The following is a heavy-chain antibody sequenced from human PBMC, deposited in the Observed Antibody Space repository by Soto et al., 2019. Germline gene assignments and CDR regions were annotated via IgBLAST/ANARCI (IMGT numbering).Heavy chain of an antibody. CDR2: INHSGST. Sequence: SETLSLTCAVYGGSFSGYYWSWIRQPPGKGLEWIGEINHSGSTNYNPSLKSRVTISVGTSKNQFSLKLSSVTAADTAVYYCARGPSWTGFDYWGQGTLVTVSS. J-gene: IGHJ4*02. V-gene: IGHV4-34*01. CDR3: ARGPSWTGFDY. CDR1: GGSFSGYY. D-gene: IGHD2-2*01.